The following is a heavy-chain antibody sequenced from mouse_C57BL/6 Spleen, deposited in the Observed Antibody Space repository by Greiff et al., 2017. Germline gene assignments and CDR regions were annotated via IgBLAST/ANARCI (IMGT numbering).Heavy chain of an antibody. J-gene: IGHJ2*01. CDR3: ARYWDRGHFDY. CDR2: IGTGGST. Sequence: VQLQESGPGLVAPSQSLSITCTVSGFSLTSYAISWVRQPPGKGLEWLGVIGTGGSTNYNSALKYRLSISKDNSKSQVFLKMNSLQADDTARYYCARYWDRGHFDYWGQGTTLTVSS. D-gene: IGHD4-1*01. V-gene: IGHV2-9-1*01. CDR1: GFSLTSYA.